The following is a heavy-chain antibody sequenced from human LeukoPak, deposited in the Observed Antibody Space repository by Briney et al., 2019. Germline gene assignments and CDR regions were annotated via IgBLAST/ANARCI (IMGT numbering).Heavy chain of an antibody. D-gene: IGHD5-18*01. Sequence: GGSLRLSCAASGFTFSSYGMHWVRQAPGKGPEWVSFIRNDGTNKYYVDSVEGRFTISRDDSKNTLYLQMNSLRAEDTAVYYCAKDSQLWVLEPYYFDYWGQGTLVTVSS. V-gene: IGHV3-30*02. CDR3: AKDSQLWVLEPYYFDY. CDR2: IRNDGTNK. J-gene: IGHJ4*02. CDR1: GFTFSSYG.